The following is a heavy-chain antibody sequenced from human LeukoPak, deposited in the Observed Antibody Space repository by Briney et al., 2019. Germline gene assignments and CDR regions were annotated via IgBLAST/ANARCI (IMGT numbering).Heavy chain of an antibody. D-gene: IGHD1-14*01. J-gene: IGHJ4*02. CDR2: IDWDDDK. CDR1: GGSFSGYY. V-gene: IGHV2-70*11. CDR3: ARNLGMIDY. Sequence: TLSLTCAVYGGSFSGYYWSWIRQPPGKALEWLARIDWDDDKYYNTSLKTRLTISKDTSKNQVVLTMTNMDPVDTATYYCARNLGMIDYWGQGTLVTVSS.